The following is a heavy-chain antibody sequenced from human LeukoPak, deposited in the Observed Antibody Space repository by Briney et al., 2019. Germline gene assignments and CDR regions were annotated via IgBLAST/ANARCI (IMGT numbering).Heavy chain of an antibody. D-gene: IGHD2-15*01. CDR1: GFTFSSYW. J-gene: IGHJ4*02. V-gene: IGHV3-7*01. CDR3: ARVRCSGGRCYSYYFDY. Sequence: GGSLRLSCAASGFTFSSYWMSWVRQAPGKGLEWVANIKQDGSEKYYVDSVKGRFTISRDNAKNSLYLQMNSLRAEDTAVYYCARVRCSGGRCYSYYFDYWGQGTLVTVSS. CDR2: IKQDGSEK.